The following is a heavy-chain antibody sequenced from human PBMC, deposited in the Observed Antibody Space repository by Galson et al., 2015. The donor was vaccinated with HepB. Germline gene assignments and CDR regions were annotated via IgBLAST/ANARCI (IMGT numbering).Heavy chain of an antibody. J-gene: IGHJ4*02. D-gene: IGHD4-23*01. CDR3: AKGDGGNPHQFDY. CDR2: ISGSGGST. V-gene: IGHV3-23*01. CDR1: GFTVSSNY. Sequence: SLRLSCAASGFTVSSNYMSWVRQAPGKGLEWVSAISGSGGSTYYADSVKGRFTISRDNSKNTLYLQMNSLRAEDTAVYYCAKGDGGNPHQFDYWGQGTLVTVSS.